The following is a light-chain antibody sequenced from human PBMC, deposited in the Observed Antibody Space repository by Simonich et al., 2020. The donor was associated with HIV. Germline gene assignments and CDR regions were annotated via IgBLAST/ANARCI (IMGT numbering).Light chain of an antibody. Sequence: EIVMTQSAATLSVSPGERATLSCRASQSVSSNLAWYQQKPGQAPRLLIFGASTRATGIPARFSGSGSGTEFTLTISSMQPEDFATYYCQQFNSYPVTFGPGTKVDIK. V-gene: IGKV3-15*01. CDR2: GAS. J-gene: IGKJ3*01. CDR3: QQFNSYPVT. CDR1: QSVSSN.